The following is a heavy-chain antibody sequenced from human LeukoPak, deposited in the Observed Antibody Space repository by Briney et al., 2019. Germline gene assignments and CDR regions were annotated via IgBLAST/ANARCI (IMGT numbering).Heavy chain of an antibody. D-gene: IGHD3-10*01. V-gene: IGHV3-23*01. J-gene: IGHJ4*02. CDR1: GFSLSRYG. Sequence: GGSPRLSCAASGFSLSRYGVTWVRQAPGKGLEWVSTINDGGSSPYYADSVKGRFTISRDNSKNTVYLQMNSLRAEDTATYYCLNYYGSGSYGLYWGQGTLVTVSS. CDR2: INDGGSSP. CDR3: LNYYGSGSYGLY.